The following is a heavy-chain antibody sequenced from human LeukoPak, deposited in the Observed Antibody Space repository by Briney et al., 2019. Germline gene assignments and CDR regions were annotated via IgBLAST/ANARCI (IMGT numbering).Heavy chain of an antibody. J-gene: IGHJ6*02. CDR1: GYTFTSYG. D-gene: IGHD6-19*01. CDR3: ARYGHSSVINYYYGMDV. Sequence: GASVTVSCKASGYTFTSYGISWVRQAPGQGLECMGLISAYNGNTNYAQNLQGRVTMTTDTSTSTAYLELRSLRSDDTDVYYCARYGHSSVINYYYGMDVWGQGTTVTVSS. V-gene: IGHV1-18*01. CDR2: ISAYNGNT.